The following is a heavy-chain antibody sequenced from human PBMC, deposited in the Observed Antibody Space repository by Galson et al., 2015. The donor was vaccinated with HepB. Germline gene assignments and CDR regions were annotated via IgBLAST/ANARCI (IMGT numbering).Heavy chain of an antibody. CDR1: GYTFTSYD. CDR2: MNPNSGNT. D-gene: IGHD3-3*01. J-gene: IGHJ6*03. V-gene: IGHV1-8*01. CDR3: ARTGQGDFWSGYYISSYYYYYMDV. Sequence: SVKVSCKASGYTFTSYDINWVRQATGQGLEWMGWMNPNSGNTGYAQKFQGRVTMTRNTSISTAYMELSSLRSEDTAVYYCARTGQGDFWSGYYISSYYYYYMDVWGKGTTVTVSS.